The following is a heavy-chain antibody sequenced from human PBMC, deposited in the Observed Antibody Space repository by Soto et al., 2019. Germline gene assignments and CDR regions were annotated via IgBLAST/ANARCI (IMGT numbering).Heavy chain of an antibody. CDR2: IYYSGST. J-gene: IGHJ4*02. D-gene: IGHD3-9*01. Sequence: SETLSLTCTVSGGSISSYYWSWIRQPPGKGLEWIGYIYYSGSTNYNPSLKSRVTISVDTSKNQFSLKLSSVTAADTAVYYCARKGTHYDILTGYSYPFDYWGQGTLVTVSS. CDR3: ARKGTHYDILTGYSYPFDY. CDR1: GGSISSYY. V-gene: IGHV4-59*01.